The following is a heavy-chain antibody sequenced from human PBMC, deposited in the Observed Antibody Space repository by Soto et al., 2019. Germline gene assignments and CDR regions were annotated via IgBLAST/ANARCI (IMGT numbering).Heavy chain of an antibody. CDR1: GGSVTSDNYY. D-gene: IGHD4-17*01. V-gene: IGHV4-61*01. J-gene: IGHJ6*02. CDR3: ARGDYDYSGYYYYAMDV. Sequence: SETLSLTCTVSGGSVTSDNYYWSWIRQPPGKGLDWIGYIYYSGNTNYNPSLKTRVTISVDTSKNQFSLNLSSVTAAHTAVYYCARGDYDYSGYYYYAMDVWGQGTTVTVS. CDR2: IYYSGNT.